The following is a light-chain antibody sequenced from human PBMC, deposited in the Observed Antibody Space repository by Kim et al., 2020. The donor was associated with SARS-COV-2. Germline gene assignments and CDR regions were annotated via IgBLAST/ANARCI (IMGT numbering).Light chain of an antibody. V-gene: IGLV3-19*01. CDR2: GRN. J-gene: IGLJ3*02. CDR1: SLRSYY. CDR3: QSRDSGGRVM. Sequence: SSELTQDPVVSVALGQTVRITCQGDSLRSYYATWYQQKPRQAPVLVIYGRNNRPSGIPDRFSGSTSGNTAYLTISGTQAEDEADFYCQSRDSGGRVMFGG.